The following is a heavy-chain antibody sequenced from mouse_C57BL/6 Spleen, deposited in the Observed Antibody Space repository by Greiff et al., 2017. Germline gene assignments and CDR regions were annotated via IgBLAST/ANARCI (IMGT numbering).Heavy chain of an antibody. Sequence: QVQLQQSGPGLVQPSQSLSITCKVSGFSLTSYGVHWVRQSPGKGLEWLGVIWRGGSTDNNAAFMSRLSITKDNSKSQVFFKMNSLQADDTAIYYCAKKSYSSYGAMDYWGQGTSVTVSS. D-gene: IGHD2-5*01. J-gene: IGHJ4*01. CDR1: GFSLTSYG. CDR3: AKKSYSSYGAMDY. V-gene: IGHV2-5*01. CDR2: IWRGGST.